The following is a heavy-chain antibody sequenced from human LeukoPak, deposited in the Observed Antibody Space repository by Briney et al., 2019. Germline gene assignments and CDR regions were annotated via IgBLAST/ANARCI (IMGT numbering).Heavy chain of an antibody. CDR2: ISYDGSSQ. CDR3: ARDPLLENWFDP. J-gene: IGHJ5*02. Sequence: PGGSLRLSCAASGFTFSDYAMHWARQAPGKGLEWVALISYDGSSQFYADSVKGRFTISRDNANNSLYLQMNSLRAEDTAVYYCARDPLLENWFDPWGQGTQVTVSS. D-gene: IGHD2-15*01. CDR1: GFTFSDYA. V-gene: IGHV3-30*12.